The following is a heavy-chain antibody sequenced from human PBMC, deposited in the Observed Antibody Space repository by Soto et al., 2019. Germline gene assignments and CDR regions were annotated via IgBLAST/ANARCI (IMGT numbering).Heavy chain of an antibody. V-gene: IGHV4-30-2*01. D-gene: IGHD2-2*01. CDR1: GGSISSAGFS. J-gene: IGHJ3*01. CDR3: ARDWGYCSSSSCREPAFDV. Sequence: QLQLQESGSGLVKPSQTLSLTCAVSGGSISSAGFSWNWIRQPPGKGLEWVGYVHHSGTTSYNPSLKSRVTILLDRSRNQFSLTLNSVTAADTAVYYCARDWGYCSSSSCREPAFDVWGQGTVVTVSS. CDR2: VHHSGTT.